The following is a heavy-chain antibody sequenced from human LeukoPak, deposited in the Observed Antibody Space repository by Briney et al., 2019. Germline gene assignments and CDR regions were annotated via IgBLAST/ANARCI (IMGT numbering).Heavy chain of an antibody. CDR2: IVQDGSQK. CDR3: ARNEKWGRDY. V-gene: IGHV3-7*03. CDR1: GFTFSSHW. Sequence: PGGSLRLSCAASGFTFSSHWMSWVRQAPGKGLEWVANIVQDGSQKYYVDSVKGRFTISRDNGKNSLYLQMNSLRAEDTAVYYCARNEKWGRDYWGQGTLVTVSP. J-gene: IGHJ4*02. D-gene: IGHD1-26*01.